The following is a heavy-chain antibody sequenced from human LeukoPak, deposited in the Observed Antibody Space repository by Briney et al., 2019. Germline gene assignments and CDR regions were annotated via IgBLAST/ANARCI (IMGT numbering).Heavy chain of an antibody. Sequence: GGSLRLSCAASGFTFSSYGMHWVRQAPGKGLDWVAFIRNDGSNKHYADSVKGRFTISRDNSKNTLYLQMNSLRGEDTAVYYCAKDQGSGAFDYWGQGTLVTVSS. CDR2: IRNDGSNK. V-gene: IGHV3-30*02. D-gene: IGHD6-19*01. CDR1: GFTFSSYG. CDR3: AKDQGSGAFDY. J-gene: IGHJ4*02.